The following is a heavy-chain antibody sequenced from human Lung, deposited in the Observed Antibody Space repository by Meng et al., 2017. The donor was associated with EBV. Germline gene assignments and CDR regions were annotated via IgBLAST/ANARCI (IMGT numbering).Heavy chain of an antibody. J-gene: IGHJ4*02. CDR2: IYYSGST. CDR3: ARAMDTGYFDY. Sequence: QAPGPGLGKPSTPLSLTCTVFGGSISSGGHYWSWIRQHPGKSLEWIGYIYYSGSTYYNPSLKSLVSISVDTSNNQFSLKLSSVTAADTAVYYCARAMDTGYFDYWGQGTLVTVSS. CDR1: GGSISSGGHY. D-gene: IGHD5-18*01. V-gene: IGHV4-31*01.